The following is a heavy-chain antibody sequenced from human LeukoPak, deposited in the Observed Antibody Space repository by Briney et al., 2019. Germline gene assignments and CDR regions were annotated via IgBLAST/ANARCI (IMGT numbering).Heavy chain of an antibody. D-gene: IGHD5-12*01. J-gene: IGHJ4*02. CDR3: AKTYSGYDGVDY. V-gene: IGHV3-23*01. CDR1: GFTFSSYG. CDR2: ISGSGDYT. Sequence: GGTLRLSCAASGFTFSSYGMSWVRQAPGKGLEWVSAISGSGDYTYYADSVKGRFTISRDNSKNTLYLQMNRLRAEDTALYYCAKTYSGYDGVDYWGQGTLVTVSS.